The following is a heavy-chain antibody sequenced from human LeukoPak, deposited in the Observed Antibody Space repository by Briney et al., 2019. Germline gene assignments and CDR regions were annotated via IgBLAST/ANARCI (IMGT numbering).Heavy chain of an antibody. CDR3: ARGGYYGSGNDFRFDP. V-gene: IGHV4-59*01. CDR2: IYYSGST. D-gene: IGHD3-10*01. J-gene: IGHJ5*02. Sequence: SETLSLTCTVSGGSISSYYWGWIRQPPGKGLEWIGYIYYSGSTNYNPSLKSRVTISVDTSKNQFSLKLSSVTPADTAVYYCARGGYYGSGNDFRFDPWGQGTLVTVSS. CDR1: GGSISSYY.